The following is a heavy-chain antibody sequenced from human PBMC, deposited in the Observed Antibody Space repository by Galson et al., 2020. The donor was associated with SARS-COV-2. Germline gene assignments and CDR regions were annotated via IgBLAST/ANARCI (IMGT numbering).Heavy chain of an antibody. CDR1: GYTFTSYG. CDR2: ISAYNGNT. CDR3: ARDRFSYYDFWSGYYEGYYFDY. J-gene: IGHJ4*02. Sequence: ASVKVSCKASGYTFTSYGISWVRQAPGQGLEWMGWISAYNGNTNYAQKLQGRVTMTTDTSTSTAYMELRSLRSDDTAVYYCARDRFSYYDFWSGYYEGYYFDYWGQGTLVTVSS. V-gene: IGHV1-18*01. D-gene: IGHD3-3*01.